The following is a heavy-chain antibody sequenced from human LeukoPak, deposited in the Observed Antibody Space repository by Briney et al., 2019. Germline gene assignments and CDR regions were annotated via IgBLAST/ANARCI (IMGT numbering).Heavy chain of an antibody. CDR1: GFTFSSYD. CDR2: IGTAGDT. J-gene: IGHJ6*02. Sequence: GGSLRLSCAASGFTFSSYDMHWVRQATGKGLEWVSAIGTAGDTYYPGSVKGRFTISRENAKNSLYLQMNSLRAGDTAVYYCARASSASLYYYGMDVWGQGTTVTVSS. V-gene: IGHV3-13*01. CDR3: ARASSASLYYYGMDV.